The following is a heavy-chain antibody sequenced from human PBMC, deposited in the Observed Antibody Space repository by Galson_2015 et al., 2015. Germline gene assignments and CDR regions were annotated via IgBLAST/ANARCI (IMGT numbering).Heavy chain of an antibody. CDR2: IKSKTDGGTT. J-gene: IGHJ6*03. Sequence: SLRLSCAASGFTFSNAWMSWVRQAPGKGLEWVGRIKSKTDGGTTDYAAPVKGRFTISRDDSKNTLYLQMNSLKTEDTAVYYCTTDRPDYDILTGYYIGYYYYMDVWGKGTTVTVSS. V-gene: IGHV3-15*01. CDR3: TTDRPDYDILTGYYIGYYYYMDV. D-gene: IGHD3-9*01. CDR1: GFTFSNAW.